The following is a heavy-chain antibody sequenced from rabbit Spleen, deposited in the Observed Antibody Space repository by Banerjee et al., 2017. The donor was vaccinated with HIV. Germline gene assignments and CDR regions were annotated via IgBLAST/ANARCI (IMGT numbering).Heavy chain of an antibody. Sequence: QLKESGGGLVQPGGSLKLSCKASGFTLSSYYMNWVRQAPGKGLEWIGYIDPIFGRTYYASWVNGRFTISSHNAQNTLYLQLNSLTAADTATYFCARDGTGGSYFALWGPGTLVTVS. CDR2: IDPIFGRT. D-gene: IGHD8-1*01. J-gene: IGHJ4*01. V-gene: IGHV1S7*01. CDR1: GFTLSSYY. CDR3: ARDGTGGSYFAL.